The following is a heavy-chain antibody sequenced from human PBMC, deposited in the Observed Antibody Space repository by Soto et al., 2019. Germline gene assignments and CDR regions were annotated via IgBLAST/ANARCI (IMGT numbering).Heavy chain of an antibody. V-gene: IGHV4-30-4*01. CDR1: GDSISSGEYY. CDR3: AGRYYFDSSGYADALDV. J-gene: IGHJ3*01. Sequence: QVHLQESGPGLVKPSQTLSLTCTVSGDSISSGEYYWAWIRQPPGKGLEWIGYVFYKGNTYYKPSLKRPLSIDVDTAKSQFSLRLSSVTAADTAVYYCAGRYYFDSSGYADALDVWGQGTNVIVSS. D-gene: IGHD3-22*01. CDR2: VFYKGNT.